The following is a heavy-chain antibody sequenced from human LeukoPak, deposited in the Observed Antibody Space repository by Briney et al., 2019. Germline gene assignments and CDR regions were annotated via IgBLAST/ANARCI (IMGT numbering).Heavy chain of an antibody. Sequence: GGSLRLSCAASGFTFSSYAMSWVRQAPGKGLEWVSVISGSGGSTNYADSVKGRFTISRDNSKNTLYLQMNSLRAEDTAVYYCAKDATMVRGVKEYLGQGTLVTVSS. CDR2: ISGSGGST. D-gene: IGHD3-10*01. V-gene: IGHV3-23*01. CDR1: GFTFSSYA. J-gene: IGHJ4*02. CDR3: AKDATMVRGVKEY.